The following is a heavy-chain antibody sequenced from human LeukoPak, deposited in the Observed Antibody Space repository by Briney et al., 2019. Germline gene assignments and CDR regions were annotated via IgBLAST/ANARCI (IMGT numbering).Heavy chain of an antibody. D-gene: IGHD5-12*01. CDR2: INHSGNT. CDR3: ARGPYDGSTRPALRY. V-gene: IGHV4-34*01. Sequence: SESLSLTCAVYGGSFSGYCWSWIRQPPGKGLEWIGEINHSGNTDYNPSLKSRVTISVETSKYQFSLKVYSVTVADTAVYYCARGPYDGSTRPALRYWGQGTLVTASS. CDR1: GGSFSGYC. J-gene: IGHJ4*02.